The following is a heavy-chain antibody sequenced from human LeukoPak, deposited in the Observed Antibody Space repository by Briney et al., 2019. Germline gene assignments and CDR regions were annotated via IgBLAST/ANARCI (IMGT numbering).Heavy chain of an antibody. J-gene: IGHJ4*02. V-gene: IGHV3-43*01. CDR1: GFTFDEYS. Sequence: GGSLRLSCAASGFTFDEYSMHWVRQGPGKGLEWVSLIVWDGSVIYCGDSVKGRFTISRDNAKNSLYLQMNSLRAEDTALYYCAKDEDWELLLLFDYWGQGTLVTVSS. CDR3: AKDEDWELLLLFDY. D-gene: IGHD1-26*01. CDR2: IVWDGSVI.